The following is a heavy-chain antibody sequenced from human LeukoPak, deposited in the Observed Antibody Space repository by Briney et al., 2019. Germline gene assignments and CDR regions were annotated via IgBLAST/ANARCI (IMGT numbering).Heavy chain of an antibody. Sequence: ASVKVSCKASGYTFTCYYMHWVRQAPGQGLEWMGWINPNSGGTNYAQKFQGRVTMTRDTSISTAYMELSRLRSDDTAVYYCARDLKMGYSSGRYSWGTGSSNDYWGQGTLVTVSS. J-gene: IGHJ4*02. CDR2: INPNSGGT. CDR1: GYTFTCYY. CDR3: ARDLKMGYSSGRYSWGTGSSNDY. D-gene: IGHD6-19*01. V-gene: IGHV1-2*02.